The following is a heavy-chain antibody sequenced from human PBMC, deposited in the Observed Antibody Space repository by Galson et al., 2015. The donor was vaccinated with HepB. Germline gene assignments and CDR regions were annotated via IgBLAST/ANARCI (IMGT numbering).Heavy chain of an antibody. CDR2: IYYSGST. Sequence: LSLTCTVSGGSISSSSYYWGWLRQPPGKGLEWIGSIYYSGSTYYNPSLKSRVTISVDTSKNQFSLKLSSVTAADTAVYYCARHDVVPARTGYFQHWGQGTLVTVSS. D-gene: IGHD2-2*01. CDR1: GGSISSSSYY. J-gene: IGHJ1*01. V-gene: IGHV4-39*01. CDR3: ARHDVVPARTGYFQH.